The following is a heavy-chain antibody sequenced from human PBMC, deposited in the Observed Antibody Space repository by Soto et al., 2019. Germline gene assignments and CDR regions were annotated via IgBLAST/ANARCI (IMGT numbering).Heavy chain of an antibody. CDR1: GYSFTSDW. D-gene: IGHD3-10*01. J-gene: IGHJ6*04. CDR2: IYPGDSDT. Sequence: PWECLKSSCKGSGYSFTSDWIGWVRQMPGKGLEWMGIIYPGDSDTRYSPSFQGQVTISADKSISTAYLQWSSLKASDTAMYYCARITMVREVTIFRAKSMDVWGKGTKVTVAS. CDR3: ARITMVREVTIFRAKSMDV. V-gene: IGHV5-51*01.